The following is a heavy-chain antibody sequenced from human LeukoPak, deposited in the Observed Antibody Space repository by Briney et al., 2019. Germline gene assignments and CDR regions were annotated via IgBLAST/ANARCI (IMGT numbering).Heavy chain of an antibody. Sequence: GASVKVSCKASGYTFTSYAIHWVRQAPGQGLEWMAWINAGNGNRKYSQKFQGRVTITRDTDATTAYMELRSLTSEDTAVYYCARGEAVAGHYWGQGTLVSVCS. CDR3: ARGEAVAGHY. V-gene: IGHV1-3*01. J-gene: IGHJ4*02. D-gene: IGHD6-19*01. CDR2: INAGNGNR. CDR1: GYTFTSYA.